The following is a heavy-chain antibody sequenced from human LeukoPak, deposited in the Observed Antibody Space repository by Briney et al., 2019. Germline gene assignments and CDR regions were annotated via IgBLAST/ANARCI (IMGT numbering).Heavy chain of an antibody. D-gene: IGHD3-9*01. CDR1: GFSLSTSGVG. CDR3: YSAFDWFNFDY. CDR2: IYYSGST. Sequence: ESGPTLVNPTQTLTLTCSFSGFSLSTSGVGVGGIRQPPGKGLEWIGSIYYSGSTYYNPSLKSRVTISVDTSKNQFSLKLSSVTAADTAVYYCYSAFDWFNFDYWGQGTLVTVSS. J-gene: IGHJ4*02. V-gene: IGHV4-39*01.